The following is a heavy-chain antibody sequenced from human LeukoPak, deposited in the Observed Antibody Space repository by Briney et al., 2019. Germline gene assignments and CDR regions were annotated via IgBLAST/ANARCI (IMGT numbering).Heavy chain of an antibody. CDR2: IYYSGST. Sequence: SETLSLTCTVSGGSISSYYWSWIRQPPGKGLEWIGYIYYSGSTNYNPSLKSRVTISVDTSKNQFSLKLSSVTAADTAMYYCATHSSSWARFDYWGQGTLVTVSS. V-gene: IGHV4-59*08. CDR1: GGSISSYY. CDR3: ATHSSSWARFDY. D-gene: IGHD6-13*01. J-gene: IGHJ4*02.